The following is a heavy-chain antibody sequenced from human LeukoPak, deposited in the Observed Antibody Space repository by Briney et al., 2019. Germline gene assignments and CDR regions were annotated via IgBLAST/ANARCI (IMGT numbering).Heavy chain of an antibody. J-gene: IGHJ4*02. CDR2: INHSGST. Sequence: SETLSLTCAVYGGPLSGYYWSWIRQPPGKWLEWIGEINHSGSTNYNPSLKSRVTISVDTSKNQFSQKLSSVTAADTAVYYCARDSSSGPTLGYWGQGTLVTVSS. CDR3: ARDSSSGPTLGY. D-gene: IGHD3-22*01. CDR1: GGPLSGYY. V-gene: IGHV4-34*01.